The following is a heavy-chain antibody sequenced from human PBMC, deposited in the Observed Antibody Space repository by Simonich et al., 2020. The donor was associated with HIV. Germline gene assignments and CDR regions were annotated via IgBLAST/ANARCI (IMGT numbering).Heavy chain of an antibody. V-gene: IGHV5-51*03. J-gene: IGHJ2*01. Sequence: EVQLVPSGAEVKKPGASLKISCKGSGYSFPSYWIGWVRQMPGKRLEWMGIIYPGDAETSNSPSFQGQVTISADKSISTAYLQGSSLKASDTAMYYCVRRLAVAVTYWYFDLWGRGTLVTVSS. CDR1: GYSFPSYW. D-gene: IGHD6-19*01. CDR2: IYPGDAET. CDR3: VRRLAVAVTYWYFDL.